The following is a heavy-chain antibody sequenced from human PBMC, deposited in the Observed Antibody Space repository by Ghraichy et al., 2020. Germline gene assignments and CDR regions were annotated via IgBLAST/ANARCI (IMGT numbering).Heavy chain of an antibody. V-gene: IGHV3-23*03. Sequence: IYSGCSSTYYADSVKGRFTISRDNSKNTLYLQMNSMRAKDTAVYYCAKSPSVSYYRSFDYFFFECYGNHRDLHIEAPSFPTRRSSDLWG. D-gene: IGHD1-26*01. J-gene: IGHJ2*01. CDR3: AKSPSVSYYRSFDYFFFECYGNHRDLHIEAPSFPTRRSSDL. CDR2: IYSGCSST.